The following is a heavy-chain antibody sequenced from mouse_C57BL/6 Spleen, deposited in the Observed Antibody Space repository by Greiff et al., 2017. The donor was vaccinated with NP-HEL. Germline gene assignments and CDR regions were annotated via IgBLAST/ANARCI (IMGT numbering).Heavy chain of an antibody. CDR1: GFNIKDYY. Sequence: EVKLQESGAELVKPGASVKLSCTASGFNIKDYYMHWVKQRTEQGLEWIGRLDPGDGETKYAPKFQGQATITADTSSNTAYLQLSSLTSEDTAVYYCARSHYYGSSFWYFDVWGTGTTVTVSS. CDR2: LDPGDGET. V-gene: IGHV14-2*01. D-gene: IGHD1-1*01. J-gene: IGHJ1*03. CDR3: ARSHYYGSSFWYFDV.